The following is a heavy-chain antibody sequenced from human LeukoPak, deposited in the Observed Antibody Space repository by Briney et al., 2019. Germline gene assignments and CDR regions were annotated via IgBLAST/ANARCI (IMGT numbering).Heavy chain of an antibody. CDR2: IGSSSSPI. CDR3: ARDQAYSFDY. J-gene: IGHJ4*02. V-gene: IGHV3-48*01. D-gene: IGHD4-11*01. Sequence: GGSLRLSCAASGFTFSAYSMNWVRQAPEKGLEWVSYIGSSSSPIYYADSVKGRFTISRDNAKNTLYLQMDSLRAEDTAVYYCARDQAYSFDYWGQGTLVTVSS. CDR1: GFTFSAYS.